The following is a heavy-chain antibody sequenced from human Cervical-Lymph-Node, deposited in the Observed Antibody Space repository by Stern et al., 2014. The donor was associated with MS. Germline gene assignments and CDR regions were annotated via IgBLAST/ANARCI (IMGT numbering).Heavy chain of an antibody. CDR2: INPSGGST. CDR1: GYPFTSYY. CDR3: ARGNTRLVVFDY. Sequence: QVQLVQPGAEVTKPGASVKVSCKASGYPFTSYYIHWVRQAPGQRLEWMGIINPSGGSTSYAQKVQGRVTMTRDTSTSTVYMELSSLRSEDTAVYYCARGNTRLVVFDYWGQGTLVTVSS. J-gene: IGHJ4*02. V-gene: IGHV1-46*01. D-gene: IGHD2-15*01.